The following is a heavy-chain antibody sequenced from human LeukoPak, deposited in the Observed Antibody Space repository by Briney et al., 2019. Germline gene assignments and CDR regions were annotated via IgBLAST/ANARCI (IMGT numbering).Heavy chain of an antibody. D-gene: IGHD3-10*01. V-gene: IGHV3-33*01. CDR3: VRDRGARYLDL. J-gene: IGHJ2*01. CDR2: IWYDASNQ. Sequence: GGSLRLSCAASGFTFRNHGMHWVRQAPGKGLEWVAVIWYDASNQYYADSVKGRFTISRDNSKNTVSLQMNSLRAEDTAVYYCVRDRGARYLDLWGRGTPVTVSS. CDR1: GFTFRNHG.